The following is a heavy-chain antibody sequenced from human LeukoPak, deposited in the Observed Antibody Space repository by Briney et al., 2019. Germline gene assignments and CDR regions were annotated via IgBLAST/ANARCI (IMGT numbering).Heavy chain of an antibody. CDR2: ICGDGGRT. CDR1: GFTFDDYA. V-gene: IGHV3-43*02. CDR3: AKRYSSSWSGFDY. Sequence: GGSLRLSCAASGFTFDDYAMYWVRQAPGKGVEWVSLICGDGGRTYYADSVKGRLTISRDNSKNSLYLQMNSLRTEDTSLYYCAKRYSSSWSGFDYWGQGALVTVSS. J-gene: IGHJ4*02. D-gene: IGHD6-13*01.